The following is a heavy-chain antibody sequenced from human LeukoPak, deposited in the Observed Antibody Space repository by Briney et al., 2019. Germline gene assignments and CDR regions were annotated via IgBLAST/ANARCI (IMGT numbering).Heavy chain of an antibody. CDR2: ISSSGSTI. CDR1: GFTVSSNY. V-gene: IGHV3-11*01. J-gene: IGHJ4*02. Sequence: GGSLRLSCAASGFTVSSNYMSWIRQAPGKGLEWVSYISSSGSTIYYADSVKGRFTISRDNAKNSLYLQMNSLRAEDTAVYYCARDGGYFDWLPYYFDYWGQGTLVTVSS. D-gene: IGHD3-9*01. CDR3: ARDGGYFDWLPYYFDY.